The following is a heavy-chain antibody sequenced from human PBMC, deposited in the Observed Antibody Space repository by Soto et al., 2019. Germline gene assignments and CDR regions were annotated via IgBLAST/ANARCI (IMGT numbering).Heavy chain of an antibody. Sequence: EVQLLESGGGLVQPGESLRLSCAASGFTFSSYAMSWVRQAPGKGLEWVSVISGSDDSTYYADSVKGRFTISRDNSKNSLYLQMNSPRAEATAVYYCAKRSSPSTLNYLGQGTLVTVSS. CDR1: GFTFSSYA. J-gene: IGHJ4*02. V-gene: IGHV3-23*01. CDR3: AKRSSPSTLNY. D-gene: IGHD6-6*01. CDR2: ISGSDDST.